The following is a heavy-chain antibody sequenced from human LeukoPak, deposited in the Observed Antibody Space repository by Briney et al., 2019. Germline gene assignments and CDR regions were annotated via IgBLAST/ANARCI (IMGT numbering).Heavy chain of an antibody. J-gene: IGHJ4*02. CDR2: INSDGSVT. Sequence: GGSLRLSCAASGFTFSAYWMDWVRQVPGEGLVWVSRINSDGSVTSYADSVKGRFTISRDNAKNTLYLQINSLRAEDTAVYYCARDMAGDYDSSGYPDYWGQGTLVTVSS. CDR3: ARDMAGDYDSSGYPDY. CDR1: GFTFSAYW. D-gene: IGHD3-22*01. V-gene: IGHV3-74*01.